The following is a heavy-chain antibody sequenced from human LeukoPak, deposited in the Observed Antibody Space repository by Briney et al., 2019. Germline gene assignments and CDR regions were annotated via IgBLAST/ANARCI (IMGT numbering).Heavy chain of an antibody. Sequence: PSETLSLTCNVSGYSISSGYYWGWIRQPPGKGLEWIGSIYHSGSTYYNPSLKSRVTISVDTSKNQFSLKLNSVTAADTAVYYCARDLGVRFLEWFSNPPNNWFDPWGQGTLVTVSS. CDR2: IYHSGST. V-gene: IGHV4-38-2*02. CDR1: GYSISSGYY. D-gene: IGHD3-3*01. CDR3: ARDLGVRFLEWFSNPPNNWFDP. J-gene: IGHJ5*02.